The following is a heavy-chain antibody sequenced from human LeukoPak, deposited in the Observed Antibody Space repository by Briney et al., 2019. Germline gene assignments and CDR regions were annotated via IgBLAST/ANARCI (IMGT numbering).Heavy chain of an antibody. Sequence: GGSLRLSCAASGFTFSSYAMSWVRQAPGKGLEWVSSISSSSSYIYYADSVKGRFTISRDNAKNSLYLQMNSLRAEDTAVYYCVRDSLSGAWGFDYWGQGTLVTVSS. J-gene: IGHJ4*02. D-gene: IGHD7-27*01. CDR3: VRDSLSGAWGFDY. CDR2: ISSSSSYI. CDR1: GFTFSSYA. V-gene: IGHV3-21*01.